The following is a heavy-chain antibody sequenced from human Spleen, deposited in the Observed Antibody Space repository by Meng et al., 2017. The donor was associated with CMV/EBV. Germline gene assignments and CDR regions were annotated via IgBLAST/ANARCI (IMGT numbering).Heavy chain of an antibody. CDR2: INPNSGDT. D-gene: IGHD3-3*01. J-gene: IGHJ4*02. V-gene: IGHV1-2*02. Sequence: ASVKVSCKASQYTFIDHHMHWVRQAPGQGLEWMGWINPNSGDTKYAQKFQGRVTLSRDTSISTAYMDLSRLRSDDTAVYYCARHIHYYDFWSGYGDGYYFDYWGQGTLVTVSS. CDR1: QYTFIDHH. CDR3: ARHIHYYDFWSGYGDGYYFDY.